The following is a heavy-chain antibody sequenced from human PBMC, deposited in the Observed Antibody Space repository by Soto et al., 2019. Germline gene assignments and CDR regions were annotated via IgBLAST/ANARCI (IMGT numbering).Heavy chain of an antibody. V-gene: IGHV1-69*13. D-gene: IGHD2-15*01. CDR3: ARSREVATNWFDP. CDR2: IIPIFGTA. Sequence: SVKVSCKASGGTFSSYAISWVRQAPGQGLEWMGGIIPIFGTANYAQKFQGRVTITADESTSTAYMELGSLRSEDTAVYYCARSREVATNWFDPWGQGTLVTVSS. J-gene: IGHJ5*02. CDR1: GGTFSSYA.